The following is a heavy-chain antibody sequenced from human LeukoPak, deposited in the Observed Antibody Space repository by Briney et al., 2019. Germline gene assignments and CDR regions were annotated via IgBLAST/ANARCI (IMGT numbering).Heavy chain of an antibody. Sequence: GGSLRLSCAASGFTFSSYSMNWVRQAPGKGLEWVSSISSSSSYIYYADSVKGRFTISRDNAKNSLYLQMNSLRAEDTAVYYCARDAFWGAFDIWGQGTMVTVSS. V-gene: IGHV3-21*01. D-gene: IGHD3-16*01. CDR2: ISSSSSYI. CDR3: ARDAFWGAFDI. CDR1: GFTFSSYS. J-gene: IGHJ3*02.